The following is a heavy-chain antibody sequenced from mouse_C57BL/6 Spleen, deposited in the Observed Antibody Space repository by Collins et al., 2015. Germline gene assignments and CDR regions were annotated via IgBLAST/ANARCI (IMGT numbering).Heavy chain of an antibody. CDR2: ISSGSSTI. CDR1: GFTFSSFG. D-gene: IGHD2-3*01. J-gene: IGHJ3*01. V-gene: IGHV5-17*02. CDR3: ARNDGYYVFAY. Sequence: DVQLVESGGGLVQPGGSRKLSCAASGFTFSSFGMHWVRQAPEKGLEWVAYISSGSSTIYYADTVKGRFTISRDNPKNTLFLQMTSLRSEDTAMYYCARNDGYYVFAYWGQGTLVTVSA.